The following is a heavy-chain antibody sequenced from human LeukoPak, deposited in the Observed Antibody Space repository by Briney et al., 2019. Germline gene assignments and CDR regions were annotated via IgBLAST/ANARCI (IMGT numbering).Heavy chain of an antibody. V-gene: IGHV3-7*01. CDR1: GFIFSTFW. Sequence: GGSLRLSCAASGFIFSTFWMSWVRQAPGKGLEWVANIKQDGSEKYYVDSVKGRFTISRDNAKNALYLQMNSLRAEDTAVYYCARGHFYFDYWGQGTLVTDSS. J-gene: IGHJ4*02. CDR2: IKQDGSEK. CDR3: ARGHFYFDY.